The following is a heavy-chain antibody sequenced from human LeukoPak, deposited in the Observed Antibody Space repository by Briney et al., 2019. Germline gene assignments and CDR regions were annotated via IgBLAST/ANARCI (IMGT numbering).Heavy chain of an antibody. CDR1: GINFRGYW. Sequence: GGSLRLSCAVSGINFRGYWMAWVRQAPGKGLEWVANMKQDGSEKYYVDSVKGRFTISRDNARNSLYLEMNSLRVEDTAVYYCARDLGHTGYDLYDYWGQGTLVTVSS. D-gene: IGHD5-12*01. J-gene: IGHJ4*02. CDR3: ARDLGHTGYDLYDY. V-gene: IGHV3-7*01. CDR2: MKQDGSEK.